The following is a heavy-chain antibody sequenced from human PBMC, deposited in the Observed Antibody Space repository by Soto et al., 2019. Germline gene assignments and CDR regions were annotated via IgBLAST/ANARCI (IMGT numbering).Heavy chain of an antibody. CDR3: ARAGAYHCSSTSCYVGY. CDR2: ISSSSSYI. CDR1: GFTFSSYS. D-gene: IGHD2-2*01. V-gene: IGHV3-21*01. Sequence: EVQLVESGGGLVKPGGSLRLSCAASGFTFSSYSMNWVRQAPGKGLEWVSSISSSSSYIYYADSVKGRFTISRDNAKNSLYLQTNSLRAEDTAVYYCARAGAYHCSSTSCYVGYWGQGTLVTVSS. J-gene: IGHJ4*02.